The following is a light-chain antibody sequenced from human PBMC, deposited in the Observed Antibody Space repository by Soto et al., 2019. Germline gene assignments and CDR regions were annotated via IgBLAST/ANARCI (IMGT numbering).Light chain of an antibody. V-gene: IGLV2-14*01. CDR2: DLS. CDR3: SSYTSSSTLV. J-gene: IGLJ2*01. Sequence: QSALTQPASVSGSPGQSITISCTGTSSDVGGYNYVSWYQQHPGKAPKLMIYDLSNRPSGVSNRFSGSKSGNTASLTISGLQTEDEADYCCSSYTSSSTLVFGGGTKLTVL. CDR1: SSDVGGYNY.